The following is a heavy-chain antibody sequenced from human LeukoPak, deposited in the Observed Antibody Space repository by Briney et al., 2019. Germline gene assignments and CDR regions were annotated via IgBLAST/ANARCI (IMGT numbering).Heavy chain of an antibody. V-gene: IGHV4-38-2*02. J-gene: IGHJ4*02. D-gene: IGHD6-6*01. CDR3: ARDRSVGVLPAPPFDF. Sequence: SETLSLTCSVSGYSISSGFYWGWIRPPPGKGLEWIGNIFRSGSTYYNTSLKSRVTISVDTSKNQFSLKLSSVTAADTAVYYCARDRSVGVLPAPPFDFWGQGALVTVSS. CDR2: IFRSGST. CDR1: GYSISSGFY.